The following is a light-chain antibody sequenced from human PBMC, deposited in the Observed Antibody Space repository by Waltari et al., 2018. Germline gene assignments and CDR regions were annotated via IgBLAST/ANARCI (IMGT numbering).Light chain of an antibody. J-gene: IGKJ4*01. CDR2: GAS. CDR3: QKYGSSPAT. CDR1: QSVSSSY. Sequence: ETVLTQSPATLSFSPAERATLSCRASQSVSSSYLAWYQQKPGQAPRLLIYGASSRATGIPDRFSGSGSGTDFTLTISRLEPEDFAVYYCQKYGSSPATFGGGTKVEIK. V-gene: IGKV3-20*01.